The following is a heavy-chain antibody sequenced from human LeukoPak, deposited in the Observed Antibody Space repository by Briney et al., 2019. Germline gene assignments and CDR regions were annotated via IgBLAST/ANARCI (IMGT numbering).Heavy chain of an antibody. J-gene: IGHJ4*02. V-gene: IGHV1-69*05. D-gene: IGHD3-10*01. CDR3: ARGRVIAMVRGVIITSGFDY. CDR1: GGTFSSYA. Sequence: SVKVSCKASGGTFSSYAISWVRQAPGQGLEWMGRIIPIFGTSNYAQKLQGRVTITTDESTSTAYMELSSLRSEDTAVYYCARGRVIAMVRGVIITSGFDYWGQGTLVTVSS. CDR2: IIPIFGTS.